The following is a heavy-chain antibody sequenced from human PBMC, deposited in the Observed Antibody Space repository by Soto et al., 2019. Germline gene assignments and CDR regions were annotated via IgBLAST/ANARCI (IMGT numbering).Heavy chain of an antibody. CDR2: IYWDDDK. V-gene: IGHV2-5*02. CDR1: GFSLGTRGMG. J-gene: IGHJ4*02. D-gene: IGHD6-19*01. Sequence: QITLKESGPTLVKPTQTLTLTCTFSGFSLGTRGMGVGWIRQPPGKALEWLAVIYWDDDKRYSPSLKSRLTINXDTSKNQVVLTMTNMDPVDTATYYCAHSRLVLADYWGQGTLVTVSS. CDR3: AHSRLVLADY.